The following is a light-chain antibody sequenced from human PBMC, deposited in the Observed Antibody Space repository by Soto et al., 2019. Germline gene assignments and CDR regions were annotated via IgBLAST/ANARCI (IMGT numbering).Light chain of an antibody. CDR3: CSYAGSPREA. CDR2: DVS. CDR1: SSDVGGYNY. J-gene: IGLJ1*01. V-gene: IGLV2-11*01. Sequence: QSALTQPRSVSGSPGQSVTISCTGTSSDVGGYNYVSWYQQHPGKAPKVMIYDVSERPSGVPDRSSGSKSGNTASLTISGLQAEDEADYYCCSYAGSPREALGTGTKLTLL.